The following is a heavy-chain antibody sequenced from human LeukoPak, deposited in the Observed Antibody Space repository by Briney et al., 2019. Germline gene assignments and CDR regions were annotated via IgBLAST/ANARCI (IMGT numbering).Heavy chain of an antibody. V-gene: IGHV4-39*07. D-gene: IGHD5-18*01. CDR2: IYYTGST. CDR3: ARAAQTVYSYGAYYFDY. J-gene: IGHJ4*02. CDR1: GGSISSSSYY. Sequence: PSEAQSLTCTVSGGSISSSSYYWGWIRQPPGKGLEWIGSIYYTGSTYYNPSLKSRVTISVDTSKNQFSLKLSSVTAADTAVYYCARAAQTVYSYGAYYFDYWGQGTLATVSS.